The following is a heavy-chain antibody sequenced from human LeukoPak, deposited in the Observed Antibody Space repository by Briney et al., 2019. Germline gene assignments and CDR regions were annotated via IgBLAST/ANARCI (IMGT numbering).Heavy chain of an antibody. D-gene: IGHD3-22*01. V-gene: IGHV3-64*01. CDR1: GFTFSSYA. CDR2: ISSNGGST. Sequence: GGSLRLSCAASGFTFSSYAMHWVRQAPGKGLEYVSAISSNGGSTYYANSVKGRFTISRDNSKNTLYLQMGSLRAEDMAVYYCARDPGSSGYYYLAAFDIWGQGTMVTVSS. CDR3: ARDPGSSGYYYLAAFDI. J-gene: IGHJ3*02.